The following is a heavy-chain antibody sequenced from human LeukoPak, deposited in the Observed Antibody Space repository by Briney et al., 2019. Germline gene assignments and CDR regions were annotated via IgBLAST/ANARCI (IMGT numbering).Heavy chain of an antibody. V-gene: IGHV1-18*01. Sequence: GASVKVSCKASGYTFTSYGISWVRQAPGQGLEWMGWISAYNGNTNYAQKLQGRVTMTTDTSTSTAYMELSSLRSEDTAVYYCARDGITVTTPYYYGMDVWGQGTTVTVSS. CDR3: ARDGITVTTPYYYGMDV. CDR2: ISAYNGNT. J-gene: IGHJ6*02. CDR1: GYTFTSYG. D-gene: IGHD4-11*01.